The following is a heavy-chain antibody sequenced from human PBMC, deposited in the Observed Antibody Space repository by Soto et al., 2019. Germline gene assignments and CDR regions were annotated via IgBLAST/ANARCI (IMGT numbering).Heavy chain of an antibody. CDR2: VKSRYDGGTT. J-gene: IGHJ4*01. CDR3: STDSYIPRMIVRFDY. V-gene: IGHV3-15*01. Sequence: CPVAGVSLNVVLGNGVFQAPGRGLVWVGRVKSRYDGGTTDFAAPVKGSFGISSSDSTNMVYLGMTSLRIEATDIYYCSTDSYIPRMIVRFDYWGHGTLVSV. D-gene: IGHD3-22*01. CDR1: GVSLNVVL.